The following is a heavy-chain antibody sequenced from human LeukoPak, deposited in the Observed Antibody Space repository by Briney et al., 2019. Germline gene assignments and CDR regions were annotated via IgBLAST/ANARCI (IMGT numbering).Heavy chain of an antibody. Sequence: ASVKVSCKASGYTFTSYDINWVRQATGQGLEWMGWMNPNSGNTGYAQKFQGRVTMTRNTSISTAYMELSSLRSEDTAVYYCARKGYSSSWYYYYYYMDVWGKGTTVTVPS. CDR2: MNPNSGNT. CDR1: GYTFTSYD. D-gene: IGHD6-13*01. J-gene: IGHJ6*03. CDR3: ARKGYSSSWYYYYYYMDV. V-gene: IGHV1-8*01.